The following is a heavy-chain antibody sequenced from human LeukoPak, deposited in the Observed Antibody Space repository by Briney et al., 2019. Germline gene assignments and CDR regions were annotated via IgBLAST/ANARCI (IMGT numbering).Heavy chain of an antibody. J-gene: IGHJ4*02. Sequence: PSETLSLTCTVSGGSISSYYWSWIRQPPGKGLEWIGYIYYSGSTNYNPSLKSRVTISVDTSKNQFSLKLRSATAADTAVYYCARLKDYVLEYWGLGTLVTVSS. V-gene: IGHV4-59*08. CDR2: IYYSGST. D-gene: IGHD4-17*01. CDR3: ARLKDYVLEY. CDR1: GGSISSYY.